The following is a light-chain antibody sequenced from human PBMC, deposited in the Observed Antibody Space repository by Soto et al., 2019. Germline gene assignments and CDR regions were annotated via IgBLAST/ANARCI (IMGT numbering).Light chain of an antibody. CDR2: GAS. Sequence: EIVLTQSPGTLSLSPGERATLSCRASQSLSSTYLAWYQQKPGQAPRLLIYGASSRATGIPDSFIGSGSATDFTLTISRLEPEDFAVYHCQQYGNSPPTFGGGTKVEI. CDR3: QQYGNSPPT. CDR1: QSLSSTY. V-gene: IGKV3-20*01. J-gene: IGKJ4*01.